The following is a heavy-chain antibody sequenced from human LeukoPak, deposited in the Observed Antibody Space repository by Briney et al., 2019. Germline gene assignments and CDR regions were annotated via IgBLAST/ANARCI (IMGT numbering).Heavy chain of an antibody. Sequence: GGSLRLSCVGSGFTFNNYWMLWVRQAPGKGLVWVSRINTDGTTTSYADSVKGRFTFSRDNAKNTLYLQMNSLRAEDTAVYYCTRDIRGGFDSWGQGT. CDR1: GFTFNNYW. CDR3: TRDIRGGFDS. D-gene: IGHD2-15*01. V-gene: IGHV3-74*01. J-gene: IGHJ4*02. CDR2: INTDGTTT.